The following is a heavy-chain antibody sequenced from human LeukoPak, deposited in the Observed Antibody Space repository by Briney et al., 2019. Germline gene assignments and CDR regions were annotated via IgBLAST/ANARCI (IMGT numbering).Heavy chain of an antibody. Sequence: ASVKVSCKASGGTFSSYAISWVLQAPGQGLEWMVGIIPIFGTANYAQKFQGRVTITADESTSTAYMELSSLRSEDTAVYYCAREYLSPPSSGSYFPFDYWGQGTLVTVSS. J-gene: IGHJ4*02. D-gene: IGHD1-26*01. CDR1: GGTFSSYA. V-gene: IGHV1-69*13. CDR2: IIPIFGTA. CDR3: AREYLSPPSSGSYFPFDY.